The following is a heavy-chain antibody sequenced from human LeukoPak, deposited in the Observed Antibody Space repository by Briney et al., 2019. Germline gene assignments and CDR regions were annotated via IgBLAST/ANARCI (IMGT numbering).Heavy chain of an antibody. CDR2: ISGSSSNT. Sequence: RASVKVSCKAYGYTFMSHGISWVRQAPGQGLEWMGWISGSSSNTNYAQRLQGRVTMTTDTSTTTAYMELRSLRSDDTAVYYCARATGTWGHDGFDIWGQGTMVTVSS. CDR3: ARATGTWGHDGFDI. V-gene: IGHV1-18*01. J-gene: IGHJ3*02. D-gene: IGHD3-16*01. CDR1: GYTFMSHG.